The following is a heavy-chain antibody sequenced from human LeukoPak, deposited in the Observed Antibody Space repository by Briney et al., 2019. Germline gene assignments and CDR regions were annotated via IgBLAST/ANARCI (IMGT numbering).Heavy chain of an antibody. Sequence: SETLSLTCAAYGGSFSGYYWSWIRQPPGKGLEWIGEINHSGSTNYNPSLKSRVTISVDTSKNQFSLKLSSVTAADTAVYYCARGGRLRGLTWGQGTLVAVSS. CDR1: GGSFSGYY. CDR3: ARGGRLRGLT. J-gene: IGHJ5*02. V-gene: IGHV4-34*01. CDR2: INHSGST. D-gene: IGHD5-12*01.